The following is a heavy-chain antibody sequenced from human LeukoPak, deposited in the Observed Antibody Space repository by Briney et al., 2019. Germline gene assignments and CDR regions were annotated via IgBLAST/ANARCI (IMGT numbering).Heavy chain of an antibody. J-gene: IGHJ4*02. CDR1: GSIFSRYD. CDR3: ARDPATVTSHFDY. Sequence: PGTSLRLSCVASGSIFSRYDMHWVRQAPGKGLEWVALIWHDGSKTHYADSVKGRFTISRDDSTSTLYVQMNSLRGEDAAVYYCARDPATVTSHFDYWGQGALVTVSS. CDR2: IWHDGSKT. D-gene: IGHD4-17*01. V-gene: IGHV3-33*01.